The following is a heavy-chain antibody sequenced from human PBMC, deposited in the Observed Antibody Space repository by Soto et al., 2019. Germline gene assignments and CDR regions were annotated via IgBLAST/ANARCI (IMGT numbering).Heavy chain of an antibody. V-gene: IGHV3-23*01. CDR1: GFAFSSYA. Sequence: GGSLRLSCAASGFAFSSYAMSLVRQAPGKGLEWVSAISGSGGSTYYADSVKGRFTISRDNSKNTLYLQMNSLRAEDTAVYYCASCPFSSGWFRPSQYYFDYWGQGTLVTVSS. CDR2: ISGSGGST. CDR3: ASCPFSSGWFRPSQYYFDY. D-gene: IGHD6-19*01. J-gene: IGHJ4*02.